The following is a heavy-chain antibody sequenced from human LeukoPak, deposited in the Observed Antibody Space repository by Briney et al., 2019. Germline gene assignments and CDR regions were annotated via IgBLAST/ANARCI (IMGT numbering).Heavy chain of an antibody. CDR1: GFTFSSYW. CDR2: IKQDGSEK. D-gene: IGHD3-3*01. J-gene: IGHJ4*02. Sequence: GGSLRLSCAASGFTFSSYWMYWVRQAPGKGLEWVANIKQDGSEKYYVDSVKGRFTISRDNAKNSLYLQMNSLRAEDTAVYYCARDGTIFGVVIIPFDYWGQGTLVTVSS. V-gene: IGHV3-7*01. CDR3: ARDGTIFGVVIIPFDY.